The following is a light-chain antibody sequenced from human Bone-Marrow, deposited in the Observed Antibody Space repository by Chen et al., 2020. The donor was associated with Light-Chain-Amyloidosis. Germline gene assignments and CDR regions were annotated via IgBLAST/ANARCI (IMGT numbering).Light chain of an antibody. V-gene: IGLV3-21*02. Sequence: YVLTQPSSVAVAPGQTATIAVGGNNIGSTSVRWYQQTPGQAPLLVVYDDSDRAPGIPERLSGSNSGNTATLTISRVDAGDEADYYCQVWDRSSGRPVFGGGTKLTVL. CDR1: NIGSTS. CDR3: QVWDRSSGRPV. J-gene: IGLJ3*02. CDR2: DDS.